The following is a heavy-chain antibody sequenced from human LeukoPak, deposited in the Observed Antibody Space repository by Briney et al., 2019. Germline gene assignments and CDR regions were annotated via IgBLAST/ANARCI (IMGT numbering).Heavy chain of an antibody. CDR1: GLTVGYNY. Sequence: GGSLRLSCAASGLTVGYNYMTWVRQPPGKGLEWVSIIYSDGMTYYADSVKGRFTISRDNSKNTPYLQMNSLRAEDTAVYYCARHLSGDDIWGQGTMVTVSS. J-gene: IGHJ3*02. CDR2: IYSDGMT. V-gene: IGHV3-66*04. CDR3: ARHLSGDDI. D-gene: IGHD4-17*01.